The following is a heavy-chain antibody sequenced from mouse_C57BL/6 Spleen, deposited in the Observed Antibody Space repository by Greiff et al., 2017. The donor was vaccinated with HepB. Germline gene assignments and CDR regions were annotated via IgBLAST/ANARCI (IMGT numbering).Heavy chain of an antibody. CDR2: IYPGDGDT. CDR3: ARGRQLGDY. J-gene: IGHJ2*01. V-gene: IGHV1-82*01. D-gene: IGHD3-2*01. CDR1: GYAFSSSW. Sequence: QVQLQQSGPELVKPGASVKISCKASGYAFSSSWMNWVKQRPGKGLEWIGRIYPGDGDTNYDGKFKGKATLTADKSSSTAYMQLSSLTSEDSAVYFCARGRQLGDYWGQGTTLTVSS.